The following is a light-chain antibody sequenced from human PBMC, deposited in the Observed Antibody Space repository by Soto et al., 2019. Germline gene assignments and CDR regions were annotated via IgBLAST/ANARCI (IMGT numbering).Light chain of an antibody. Sequence: EIVLRQSPGTLSLSPGERATLSCRASQSVTSSYLGWYQQKPGQVPRLLIYDVSSRAPGIPDRFSGSGSGTDFTLTISRLEPEDFAVYYCQQYGSSRTFGQGTKVDIK. CDR1: QSVTSSY. J-gene: IGKJ1*01. CDR3: QQYGSSRT. CDR2: DVS. V-gene: IGKV3-20*01.